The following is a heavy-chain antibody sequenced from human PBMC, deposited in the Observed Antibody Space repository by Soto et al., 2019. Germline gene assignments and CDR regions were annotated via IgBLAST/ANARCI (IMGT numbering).Heavy chain of an antibody. V-gene: IGHV1-24*01. CDR2: FDPEDGET. Sequence: GASVKVSGKVSGDTVSELSMHWVRQAPGKGLEWMGGFDPEDGETIYAQKFQGRVTMTEDTSTDTAYMELSSLRSEDTAVYYCATSLLKGSSGYYNDAFDIWGQGTMVTVS. CDR1: GDTVSELS. J-gene: IGHJ3*02. CDR3: ATSLLKGSSGYYNDAFDI. D-gene: IGHD3-22*01.